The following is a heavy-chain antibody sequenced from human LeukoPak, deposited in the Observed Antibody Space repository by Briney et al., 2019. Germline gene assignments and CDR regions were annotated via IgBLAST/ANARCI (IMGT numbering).Heavy chain of an antibody. J-gene: IGHJ3*02. CDR1: GFTVSSNY. V-gene: IGHV3-53*01. CDR3: ARDWGDGYTCDDFDI. Sequence: PSGSLRLSCAASGFTVSSNYMNWVRQAPPPGMELESIIYSGGSTYYADSVKGRFTISRDNSKNTLYLRMSSLRAEDTAVYYCARDWGDGYTCDDFDIWGQGTMVTVSS. CDR2: IYSGGST. D-gene: IGHD5-24*01.